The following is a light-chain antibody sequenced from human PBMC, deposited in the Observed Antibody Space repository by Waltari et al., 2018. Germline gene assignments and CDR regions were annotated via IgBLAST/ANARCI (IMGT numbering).Light chain of an antibody. J-gene: IGKJ2*01. CDR1: QSISRN. V-gene: IGKV3-15*01. CDR2: GAS. CDR3: QQYNNWRT. Sequence: EVLMTQSPPTLSVSPGERATLSCRASQSISRNLAWYHQKPGQAPRLLIYGASTRAPGIPARFSGSGSGTEFTLSISGLQSEDFAVYFCQQYNNWRTFGQGTKLEI.